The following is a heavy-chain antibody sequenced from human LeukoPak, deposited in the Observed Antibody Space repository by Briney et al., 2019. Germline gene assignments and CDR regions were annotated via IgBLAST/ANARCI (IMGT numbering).Heavy chain of an antibody. CDR1: GFTFNNAW. CDR3: ATGRIWFGEWY. V-gene: IGHV3-15*07. D-gene: IGHD3-10*01. CDR2: IKSKTDGGTT. Sequence: GSLRLSCAASGFTFNNAWMNWVRQVPGKGLEWVGRIKSKTDGGTTDHAAPVKGRFTISRDDSKSTLYLQMNSLKTEDTAIYYCATGRIWFGEWYWGQGTLVTVSS. J-gene: IGHJ4*02.